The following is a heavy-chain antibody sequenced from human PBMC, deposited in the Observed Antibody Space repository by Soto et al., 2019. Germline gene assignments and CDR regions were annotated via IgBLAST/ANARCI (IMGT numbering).Heavy chain of an antibody. Sequence: PGGSLRLSCAASGFTFGNYAMNWVRQAPGKGLEWVSAISNSFSDGNTHYADSVKGRFTISRDNDKNTVFLEMNSLRAEDTAVYYCAKVFSPEGGNYFDYWGQGTLVTVSS. CDR2: ISNSFSDGNT. CDR3: AKVFSPEGGNYFDY. V-gene: IGHV3-23*01. J-gene: IGHJ4*02. CDR1: GFTFGNYA.